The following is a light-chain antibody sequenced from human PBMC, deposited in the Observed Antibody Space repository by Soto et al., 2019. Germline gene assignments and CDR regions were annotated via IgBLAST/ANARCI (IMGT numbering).Light chain of an antibody. J-gene: IGKJ4*01. V-gene: IGKV4-1*01. CDR1: QSVFYSSNNKNY. CDR3: QQYYTTRPVT. Sequence: DVVMTQSPDSLAVSLGERATINCKSSQSVFYSSNNKNYLAWYQQKPGQPPKLLIYWASTRESGVPDRFSGSGSVTDFTLTISSLQAEDVAVYYCQQYYTTRPVTFGGGTKVEIK. CDR2: WAS.